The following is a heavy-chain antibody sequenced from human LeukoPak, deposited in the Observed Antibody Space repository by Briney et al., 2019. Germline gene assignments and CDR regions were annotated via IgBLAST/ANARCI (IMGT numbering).Heavy chain of an antibody. J-gene: IGHJ4*02. CDR3: ARRYGSGSSGTFDY. D-gene: IGHD3-10*01. CDR1: GGSISSGSYY. V-gene: IGHV4-61*09. CDR2: IYTNGNT. Sequence: PSQTLSLTCTVSGGSISSGSYYWSWIRQPAGKGLEWIGHIYTNGNTNFNPSLKSRVTISVDTSKNQFSLKLSSVTAADTAVYYCARRYGSGSSGTFDYWGQGTLVTVSS.